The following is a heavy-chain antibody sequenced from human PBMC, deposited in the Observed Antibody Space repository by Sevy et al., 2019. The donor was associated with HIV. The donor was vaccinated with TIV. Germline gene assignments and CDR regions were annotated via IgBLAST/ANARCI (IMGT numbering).Heavy chain of an antibody. J-gene: IGHJ3*02. CDR3: ARDGYYEPAFDI. D-gene: IGHD3-22*01. CDR2: ISSSSSYI. Sequence: GGSLRLSCAASGFTFSSYSMNWVRQAPGKGLEWVSSISSSSSYIYYADSVKGRFTISRDNAKNSMYLQMNSLRAVDSAVYYGARDGYYEPAFDIWGQGTMVTVSS. V-gene: IGHV3-21*01. CDR1: GFTFSSYS.